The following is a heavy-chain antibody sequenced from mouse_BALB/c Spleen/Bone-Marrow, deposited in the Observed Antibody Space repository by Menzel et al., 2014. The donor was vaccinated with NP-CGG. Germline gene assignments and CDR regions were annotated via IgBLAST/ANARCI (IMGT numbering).Heavy chain of an antibody. J-gene: IGHJ2*01. V-gene: IGHV1S29*02. CDR2: IYPYNGGT. CDR1: GYTFTDYN. Sequence: EVKLVESGPELVKPGASVKISCKAPGYTFTDYNMHWVKQSHGKSLEWIGYIYPYNGGTDYNQKFKSKVTLTVDNSSSTAYMELRSLTSEDSAVYYCARDYGSNYWGQGTTLTVSS. D-gene: IGHD1-1*01. CDR3: ARDYGSNY.